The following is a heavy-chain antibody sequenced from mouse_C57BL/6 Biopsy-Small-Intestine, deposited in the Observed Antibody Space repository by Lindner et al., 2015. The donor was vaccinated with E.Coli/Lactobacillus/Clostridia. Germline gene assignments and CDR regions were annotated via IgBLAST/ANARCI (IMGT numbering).Heavy chain of an antibody. D-gene: IGHD6-2*01. Sequence: SVKVSCKASGYTFTNYYIHWLRQAPGQGPEWMGIINPRSGTTDFAQNFHDRVTMTRDTPASTVYLELSNLRSEDTAVYYCGRGYNIEVLGTSLSNWFDPWGQGTLVTVSS. V-gene: IGHV1-66*01. CDR3: GRGYNIEVLGTSLSNWFDP. CDR2: INPRSGTT. J-gene: IGHJ4*01. CDR1: GYTFTNYY.